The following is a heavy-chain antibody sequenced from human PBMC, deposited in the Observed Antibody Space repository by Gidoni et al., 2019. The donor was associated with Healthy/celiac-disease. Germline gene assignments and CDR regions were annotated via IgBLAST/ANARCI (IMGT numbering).Heavy chain of an antibody. CDR1: GGTFSSSA. D-gene: IGHD1-26*01. J-gene: IGHJ5*02. CDR2: IIPILGIA. Sequence: QVQLVQSGAEVKKPGSSVKVSCQASGGTFSSSAISWVRQAPGQGLEWMGRIIPILGIANYEQKFQGRVTITAEKSTSTAYMELSSLRSEDTAVYYCARDFGVGATNGGWFDPWGQGTLVTVSS. CDR3: ARDFGVGATNGGWFDP. V-gene: IGHV1-69*04.